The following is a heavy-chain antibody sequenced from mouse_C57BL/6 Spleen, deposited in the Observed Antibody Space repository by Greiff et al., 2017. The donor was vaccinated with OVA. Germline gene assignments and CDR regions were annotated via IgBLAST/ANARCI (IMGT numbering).Heavy chain of an antibody. CDR2: IRSKSNNYAT. J-gene: IGHJ3*01. CDR1: GFSFNTYA. V-gene: IGHV10-1*01. D-gene: IGHD2-3*01. Sequence: EVHLVESGGGLVQPKGSLKLSCAASGFSFNTYAMNWVRQAPGKGLEWVARIRSKSNNYATYYADSVKDRFTISRDDSESMLYLQMNNLKTEDTAMYYCVYDGYSLFAYWGQGTLVTVSA. CDR3: VYDGYSLFAY.